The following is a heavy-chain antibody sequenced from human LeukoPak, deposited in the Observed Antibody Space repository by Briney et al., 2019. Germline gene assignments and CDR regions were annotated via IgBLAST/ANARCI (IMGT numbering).Heavy chain of an antibody. Sequence: PGGSLRLSCAASGFTFNNYAMNWVRQAPGKGLEWVSYIRGGGSNTRYSDSVKGRFIISRDNSKNILYLQMNSLRAEDTAIYYCAKCSASYSNDAFDAWGRGTMVTVSS. J-gene: IGHJ3*01. CDR1: GFTFNNYA. CDR2: IRGGGSNT. V-gene: IGHV3-23*01. D-gene: IGHD3-10*02. CDR3: AKCSASYSNDAFDA.